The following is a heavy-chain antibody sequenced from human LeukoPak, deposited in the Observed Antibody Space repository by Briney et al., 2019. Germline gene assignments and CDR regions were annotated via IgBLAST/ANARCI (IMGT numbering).Heavy chain of an antibody. D-gene: IGHD3-10*01. V-gene: IGHV3-23*01. Sequence: GGSLRLSCAASGFTFSSYAMSWVRQAPGKGLEWVSAISGSGGSTYYADSVKGRFTISRDNSKNTLYLQMNSLRAEDTAVYYCAEDGPPRSAGSPHFDYWGQGTLVTVSS. J-gene: IGHJ4*02. CDR2: ISGSGGST. CDR3: AEDGPPRSAGSPHFDY. CDR1: GFTFSSYA.